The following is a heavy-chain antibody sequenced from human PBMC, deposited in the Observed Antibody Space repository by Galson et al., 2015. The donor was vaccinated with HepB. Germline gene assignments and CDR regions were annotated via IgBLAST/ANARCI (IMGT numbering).Heavy chain of an antibody. D-gene: IGHD5-12*01. V-gene: IGHV2-5*02. J-gene: IGHJ4*02. Sequence: PALVTPTQTLTLTCTFSGFSLSTSGVGVGWIRQPPGKALEWLALIYWDDDKRYSPSLKSRLTITQDPPKNQVVLTMTNMDPVDTATYYCSHRRHSGYDWGDYFDYWGQGTLVTVSS. CDR2: IYWDDDK. CDR1: GFSLSTSGVG. CDR3: SHRRHSGYDWGDYFDY.